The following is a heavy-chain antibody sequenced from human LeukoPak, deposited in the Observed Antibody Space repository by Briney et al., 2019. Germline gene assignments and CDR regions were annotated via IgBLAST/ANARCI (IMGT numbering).Heavy chain of an antibody. V-gene: IGHV3-48*02. CDR2: ISSSSSTV. J-gene: IGHJ4*02. CDR3: ARERMDCSDFAY. Sequence: PGGSLPVSHAASGFTFRSYSIHWVRQAPGKGLEWVSYISSSSSTVYYADSVKGRSTISRDNAKNSLYLQMNSLRDEDTAVYYCARERMDCSDFAYWGERVLVTASS. CDR1: GFTFRSYS. D-gene: IGHD2-15*01.